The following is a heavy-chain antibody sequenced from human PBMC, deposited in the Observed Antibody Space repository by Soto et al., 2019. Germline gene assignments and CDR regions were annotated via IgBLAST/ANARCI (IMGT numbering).Heavy chain of an antibody. D-gene: IGHD3-22*01. CDR1: GFSLSTSGMC. J-gene: IGHJ6*02. CDR3: ARIDYYDSSGAAGGYMDV. Sequence: SGPTLVNPTQTLTLTCTFSGFSLSTSGMCVSWICQPPGKALEWLALIDWDDDKYYSTSLKTRLTISKDTSKNQVVLTMTNMDPVDTATYYCARIDYYDSSGAAGGYMDVWGQGTTVTVSS. CDR2: IDWDDDK. V-gene: IGHV2-70*01.